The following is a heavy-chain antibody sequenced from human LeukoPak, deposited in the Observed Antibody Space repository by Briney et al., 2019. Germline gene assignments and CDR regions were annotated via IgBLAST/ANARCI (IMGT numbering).Heavy chain of an antibody. CDR2: IGSSSSYI. D-gene: IGHD3-22*01. CDR3: ARASGYYYDSSGYYSGLDFDY. CDR1: GFTFSSYS. J-gene: IGHJ4*02. V-gene: IGHV3-21*01. Sequence: GGSLRLSCAASGFTFSSYSMNWVRQAPGKGLEWVSSIGSSSSYIYYADSVKGRFTISRDNAKNSLYLQMNSLRAEDTAVYYCARASGYYYDSSGYYSGLDFDYWGQGTLVTVSS.